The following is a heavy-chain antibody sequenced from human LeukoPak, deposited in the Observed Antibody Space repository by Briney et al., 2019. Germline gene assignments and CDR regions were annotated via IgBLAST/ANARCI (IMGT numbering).Heavy chain of an antibody. D-gene: IGHD3-9*01. CDR1: GYTFTSYG. Sequence: GASVKVSCKASGYTFTSYGISWVRQAPGQGLEWMGWISAYNGNTNYAQKLQGRVTMTTDTSTRTAYMELRSLRSDDTAVYYCARGSYLYDILTGKHWFDPWGQGTLVTVSS. CDR3: ARGSYLYDILTGKHWFDP. CDR2: ISAYNGNT. V-gene: IGHV1-18*01. J-gene: IGHJ5*02.